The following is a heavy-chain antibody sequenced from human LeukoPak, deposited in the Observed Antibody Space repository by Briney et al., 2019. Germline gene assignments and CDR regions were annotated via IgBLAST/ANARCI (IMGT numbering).Heavy chain of an antibody. Sequence: GWALRLSCAASGIAFSKHWMHWVRQAPGKGLEWVSWINNDGSYAVYADSVRARFTISRDNAKNTLYLQMKSLRPEDAAVYDFARARPHNRLHPRGKGTLVTLSS. J-gene: IGHJ5*02. CDR1: GIAFSKHW. V-gene: IGHV3-74*01. CDR2: INNDGSYA. CDR3: ARARPHNRLHP.